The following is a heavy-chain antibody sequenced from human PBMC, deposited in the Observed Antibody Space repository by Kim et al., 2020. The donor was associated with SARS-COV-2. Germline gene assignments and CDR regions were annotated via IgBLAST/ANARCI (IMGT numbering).Heavy chain of an antibody. CDR1: GFTFSNYW. CDR2: IKQHGNEK. V-gene: IGHV3-7*03. J-gene: IGHJ6*02. D-gene: IGHD6-13*01. CDR3: ARYNSRNYGMDV. Sequence: GGSLRLSCAVSGFTFSNYWMSWVRQAPGKGLEWVANIKQHGNEKHYVDSVKGRFTIPGDNAKKSLYLQMNSLRAEDTAVYYCARYNSRNYGMDVWGQGTTVTVSS.